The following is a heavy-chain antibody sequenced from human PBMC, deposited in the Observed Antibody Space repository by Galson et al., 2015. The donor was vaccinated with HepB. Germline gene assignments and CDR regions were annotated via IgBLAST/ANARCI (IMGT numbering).Heavy chain of an antibody. CDR2: ISYDGSSK. CDR3: ATGCSVGSCPPWLFDS. J-gene: IGHJ4*02. CDR1: GFTFNNYA. V-gene: IGHV3-30*04. D-gene: IGHD2-15*01. Sequence: SLRLSCAASGFTFNNYAMHWVRQAPGKGLEWVAVISYDGSSKYYADSVKGRFTISRDNSKNTLYLQMNSLRAEDTAVYYCATGCSVGSCPPWLFDSWGQGTLVTVSS.